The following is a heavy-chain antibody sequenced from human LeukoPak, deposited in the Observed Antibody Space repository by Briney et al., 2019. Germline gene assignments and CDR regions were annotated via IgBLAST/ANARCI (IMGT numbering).Heavy chain of an antibody. CDR2: MYHSGST. CDR1: GGSISDYY. Sequence: PETLSLTCTVSGGSISDYYWSWVRQPPGKGLEWIGNMYHSGSTNYNPSLKSRVTISVDTPKNHFSLKLTSVTAADTAVYYCARGGDSRLVNWFDPWGQGTLVIVSS. J-gene: IGHJ5*02. V-gene: IGHV4-59*01. CDR3: ARGGDSRLVNWFDP. D-gene: IGHD3-22*01.